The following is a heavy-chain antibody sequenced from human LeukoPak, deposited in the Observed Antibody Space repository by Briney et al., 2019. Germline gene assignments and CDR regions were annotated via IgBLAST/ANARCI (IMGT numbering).Heavy chain of an antibody. CDR2: IRYDGSNK. D-gene: IGHD1-1*01. V-gene: IGHV3-30*02. Sequence: GGSLRLSCAASGFTFSSYGMHWVRQAPGKGLEWVAFIRYDGSNKYYADSVKGRFTISRDSSKNTVYLQMNSLRAEDTAVYYCAKDSKNDIHYYYYYYMDVWGKGTTVTVSS. CDR1: GFTFSSYG. J-gene: IGHJ6*03. CDR3: AKDSKNDIHYYYYYYMDV.